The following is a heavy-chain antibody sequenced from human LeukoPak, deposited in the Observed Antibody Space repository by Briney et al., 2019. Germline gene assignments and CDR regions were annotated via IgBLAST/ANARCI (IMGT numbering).Heavy chain of an antibody. CDR1: GGSISSYY. Sequence: KSSETLSITCTVSGGSISSYYWSWIRQPPGKGLEWIGYISYSGSTNYNPSLKSRVTISIDTSKNQFSLKLRSVTAADTAIYYCARQGYDILTGYIDAFDIWGQGTMVTVSS. CDR2: ISYSGST. V-gene: IGHV4-59*08. J-gene: IGHJ3*02. D-gene: IGHD3-9*01. CDR3: ARQGYDILTGYIDAFDI.